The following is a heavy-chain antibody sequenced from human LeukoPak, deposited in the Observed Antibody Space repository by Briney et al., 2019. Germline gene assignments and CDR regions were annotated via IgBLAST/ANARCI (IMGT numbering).Heavy chain of an antibody. Sequence: ASVTVSCKASGYTFTTYNINWVRQAPGQGLEWMGWISGYNGNTNYAQKLQGRVTMTTDTSTSTAYMELRSLKSDDTAVYYCASLKNYYDSSGYLVTDAFDIWGQGTMVTVSS. J-gene: IGHJ3*02. D-gene: IGHD3-22*01. CDR1: GYTFTTYN. V-gene: IGHV1-18*01. CDR3: ASLKNYYDSSGYLVTDAFDI. CDR2: ISGYNGNT.